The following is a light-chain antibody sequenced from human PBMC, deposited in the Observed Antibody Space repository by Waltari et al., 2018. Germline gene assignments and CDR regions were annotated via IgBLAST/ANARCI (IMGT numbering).Light chain of an antibody. V-gene: IGKV1-6*01. Sequence: AIQMTQSPSPLSASGGDRVTITCRTSQGIRNHLGWYQQKPGKVPNLLIYAASTLQSAVPSRFSGSGSGTDFTLTISSLQPEDFVSYYCLQDYDYPLTFGGGTKVEI. CDR3: LQDYDYPLT. CDR2: AAS. CDR1: QGIRNH. J-gene: IGKJ4*01.